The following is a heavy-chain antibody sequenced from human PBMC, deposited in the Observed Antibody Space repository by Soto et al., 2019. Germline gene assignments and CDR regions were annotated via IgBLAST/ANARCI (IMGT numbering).Heavy chain of an antibody. CDR3: ARVWNYYDSSGYYGYFDY. CDR1: GGSISSYY. J-gene: IGHJ4*02. D-gene: IGHD3-22*01. CDR2: IYYSGST. V-gene: IGHV4-59*01. Sequence: SETLSLTCTVSGGSISSYYWSWIRQPPGKGLEWIGYIYYSGSTNYNPSLKSRVTISVDTSKNQFSLKLSSVTAADTAVYYCARVWNYYDSSGYYGYFDYWGQGTLVTV.